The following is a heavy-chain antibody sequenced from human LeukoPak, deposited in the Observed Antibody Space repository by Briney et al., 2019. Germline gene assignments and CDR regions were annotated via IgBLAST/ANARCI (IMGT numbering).Heavy chain of an antibody. CDR1: GFSFSSYA. CDR2: ISGSGSST. J-gene: IGHJ3*02. V-gene: IGHV3-23*01. CDR3: AKEWYGDSSEIAFDI. D-gene: IGHD3-22*01. Sequence: GGSLRLSCAATGFSFSSYAMSWVRQAPGKGLECVSGISGSGSSTNYVDSVKGRYTISRDNSKNTLYLQMNSLRAEDTAVYYCAKEWYGDSSEIAFDIWGQGTMVTVSS.